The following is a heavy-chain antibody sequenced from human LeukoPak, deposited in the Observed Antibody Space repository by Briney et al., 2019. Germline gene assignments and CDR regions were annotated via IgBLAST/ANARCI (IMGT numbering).Heavy chain of an antibody. CDR1: GFTFSSYW. CDR2: IKKDGSEK. D-gene: IGHD6-6*01. V-gene: IGHV3-7*03. CDR3: AEDSSSYY. Sequence: GGSLRLSCAASGFTFSSYWMSWVRQAPGKGLEWVANIKKDGSEKYYVDSVKGRFTISRDNSKNTLYLQMNSLRAEDTAVYYCAEDSSSYYWGQGTLVTVSS. J-gene: IGHJ4*02.